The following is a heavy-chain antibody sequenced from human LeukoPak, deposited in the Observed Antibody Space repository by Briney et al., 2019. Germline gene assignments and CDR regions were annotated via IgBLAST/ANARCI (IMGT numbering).Heavy chain of an antibody. D-gene: IGHD3-3*01. CDR1: GFTVTSNY. CDR3: ARGLTIDDAFDI. Sequence: PGGSLRLSCAASGFTVTSNYMSWVRQAPGKGLEWVSVIYSGGSTYYADSVKGRFTISGDNSKNTLYLQMNSLRAEDTAVYYCARGLTIDDAFDIWGQGTMVTVSS. J-gene: IGHJ3*02. CDR2: IYSGGST. V-gene: IGHV3-66*01.